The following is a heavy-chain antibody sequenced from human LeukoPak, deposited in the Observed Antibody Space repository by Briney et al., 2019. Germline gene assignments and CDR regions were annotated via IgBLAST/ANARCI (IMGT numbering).Heavy chain of an antibody. CDR2: ISAYNGNT. V-gene: IGHV1-18*01. J-gene: IGHJ6*03. CDR1: GYTFPSYG. Sequence: ASVKVSFKASGYTFPSYGISLVRQAPGQGLEGMGWISAYNGNTNYPQKLQGRVTMTTDTSTSTAYMERRSLRSDDTAVYYCARGPQHIVVVTANGPYYYYYMDVWGKGTTVTISS. D-gene: IGHD2-21*02. CDR3: ARGPQHIVVVTANGPYYYYYMDV.